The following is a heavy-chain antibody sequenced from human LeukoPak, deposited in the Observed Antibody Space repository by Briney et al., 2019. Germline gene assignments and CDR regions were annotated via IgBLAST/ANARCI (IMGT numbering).Heavy chain of an antibody. V-gene: IGHV1-3*01. D-gene: IGHD6-19*01. CDR1: GYTFTSYG. Sequence: ASVKVSCKASGYTFTSYGISWVRQAPGQRLEWMGWINAGNGNTKYSQKFQGRVTITRDTSASTAYMELSSLRSEDTAVYYCARTKYSSGWYGVDYWGQGTLVTVSS. CDR3: ARTKYSSGWYGVDY. CDR2: INAGNGNT. J-gene: IGHJ4*02.